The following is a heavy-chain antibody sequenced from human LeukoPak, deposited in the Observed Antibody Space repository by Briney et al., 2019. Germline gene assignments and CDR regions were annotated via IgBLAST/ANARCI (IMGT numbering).Heavy chain of an antibody. V-gene: IGHV1-46*01. CDR3: ARDAKDELVRRDYYYMDV. J-gene: IGHJ6*03. D-gene: IGHD6-13*01. CDR1: GYGFTNHY. CDR2: IGPSGVAT. Sequence: ASVRLSCKASGYGFTNHYIHWVRQAPGQGLEWMGMIGPSGVATTFAQRFQDRVTMTSDTSTTTVYMELRSLRFDDTATYYCARDAKDELVRRDYYYMDVWGKGTTATVSS.